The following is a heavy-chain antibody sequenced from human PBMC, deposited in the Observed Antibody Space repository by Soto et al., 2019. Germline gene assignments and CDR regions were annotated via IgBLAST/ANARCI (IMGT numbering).Heavy chain of an antibody. CDR1: GGSISSGGYS. J-gene: IGHJ4*02. CDR2: IYHSGST. Sequence: SETLSLTCAVSGGSISSGGYSWSWIRQPPGKGLEWIGYIYHSGSTYYNPSLKSRVTISVDRSKNQFSLKLSSVTAADTAVYYCARVGFGELRGSFDYWGQGTLVTVSS. CDR3: ARVGFGELRGSFDY. V-gene: IGHV4-30-2*01. D-gene: IGHD3-10*01.